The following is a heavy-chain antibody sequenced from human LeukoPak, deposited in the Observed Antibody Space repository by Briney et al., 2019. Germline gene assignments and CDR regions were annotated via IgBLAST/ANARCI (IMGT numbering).Heavy chain of an antibody. CDR3: ARADYGDYSEYFQH. CDR1: GFTFSSYS. D-gene: IGHD4-17*01. CDR2: ISSSSSYI. V-gene: IGHV3-21*01. Sequence: PGGSLRLSCAASGFTFSSYSMNWVRQAPGKGLEWVSSISSSSSYIYYADSVKGRFTISRDNAKNSLYLQMNSLRAEDTAVYYCARADYGDYSEYFQHWGQGTLVTVSS. J-gene: IGHJ1*01.